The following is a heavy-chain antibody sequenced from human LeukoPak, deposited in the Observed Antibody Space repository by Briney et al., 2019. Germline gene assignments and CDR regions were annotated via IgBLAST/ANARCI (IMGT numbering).Heavy chain of an antibody. CDR1: GGSVSSGSFY. CDR2: IYYSGST. V-gene: IGHV4-61*01. CDR3: ARHPTTPDY. J-gene: IGHJ4*02. D-gene: IGHD1-14*01. Sequence: SETLSLTCTVSGGSVSSGSFYWSWIRQPPGKGLEWIGYIYYSGSTKYNPSLKSRVTISVDTSKNQFSLKLTSVTAADTAVYYCARHPTTPDYWGQGSLVTVSS.